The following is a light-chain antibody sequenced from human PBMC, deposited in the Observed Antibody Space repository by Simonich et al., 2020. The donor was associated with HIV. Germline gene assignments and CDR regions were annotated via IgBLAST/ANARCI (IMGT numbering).Light chain of an antibody. V-gene: IGKV4-1*01. CDR1: RNILYNSNNKNY. J-gene: IGKJ1*01. Sequence: DIVMTQSPDSLAVSLGERATINCKSSRNILYNSNNKNYLAWYQQKPEQPPKLLIYWASTRESGVPDRCSGSGSGTDFTLTISSLQAEDVAVYYCQQYYTTPWTFGQGTKVEI. CDR2: WAS. CDR3: QQYYTTPWT.